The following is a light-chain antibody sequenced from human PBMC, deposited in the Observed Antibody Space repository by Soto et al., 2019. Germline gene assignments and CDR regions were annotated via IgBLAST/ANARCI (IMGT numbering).Light chain of an antibody. J-gene: IGLJ1*01. CDR3: CSYAGSYTYV. CDR2: DVS. CDR1: SSDVGGYNY. Sequence: QSVLTQPRSVSGSPGQSVTISCTGTSSDVGGYNYVSWYQHHPGKAPKVMIYDVSKRPSGVPDRFSVSKSGNTASLTISGLQAEDEADYYCCSYAGSYTYVFGTGTKVTVL. V-gene: IGLV2-11*01.